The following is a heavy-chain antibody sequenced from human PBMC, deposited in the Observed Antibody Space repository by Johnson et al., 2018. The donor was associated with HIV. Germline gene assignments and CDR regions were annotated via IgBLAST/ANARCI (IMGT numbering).Heavy chain of an antibody. D-gene: IGHD6-13*01. J-gene: IGHJ3*02. Sequence: VPLVESGGGLIQTGGSLILSCVASGFNVSSNYMNWVRQAPGKGLEWISVIYSGGDTYYADSVKGRFTISRDNSKTTVFLQMNSLRAEDTAVYYCAKDGAAAGTVGADACDIWGQGTMVTVSS. V-gene: IGHV3-66*01. CDR1: GFNVSSNY. CDR2: IYSGGDT. CDR3: AKDGAAAGTVGADACDI.